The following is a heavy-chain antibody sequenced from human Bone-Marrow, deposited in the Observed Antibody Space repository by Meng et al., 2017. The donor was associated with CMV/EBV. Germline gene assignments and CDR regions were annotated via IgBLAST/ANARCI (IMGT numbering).Heavy chain of an antibody. CDR1: GYTFSDYF. D-gene: IGHD3-3*01. J-gene: IGHJ4*01. V-gene: IGHV1-2*06. CDR3: ARDLGVGAAGY. CDR2: INPKSGVT. Sequence: ASVKVSCKASGYTFSDYFLHWVRQAPGQGLEWMGRINPKSGVTNYAQRFQDRVTMTTDTSIRTVYMDLSRLTSDDTAIFYCARDLGVGAAGYWGQGTLVTVSS.